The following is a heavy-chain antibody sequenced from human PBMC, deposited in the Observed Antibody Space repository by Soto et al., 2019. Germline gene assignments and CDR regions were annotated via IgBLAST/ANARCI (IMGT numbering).Heavy chain of an antibody. V-gene: IGHV3-7*01. CDR1: GFTFSNYW. D-gene: IGHD3-16*01. CDR3: ARYLYVGNPLFDY. CDR2: IKEDGTEK. J-gene: IGHJ4*02. Sequence: GGSLRLSCAASGFTFSNYWMSWVRQAPGKGLEWVANIKEDGTEKHYVDAVKGRFTVSRDNAKNSLYLQMNSLRAEDTALYYCARYLYVGNPLFDYWGQGTLVTVS.